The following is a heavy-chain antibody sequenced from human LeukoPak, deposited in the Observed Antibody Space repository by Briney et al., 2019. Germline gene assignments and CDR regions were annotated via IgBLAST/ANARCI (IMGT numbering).Heavy chain of an antibody. V-gene: IGHV3-9*01. Sequence: GTSLRLSCAASGFTFDDYAMHWVRQAPGKGLEWVSGISWNSGSIGYADSVKGRFTISRDNAKNSLYLQMNSLRAEDAALYYCAKDSGDEYYFDYWGQGTLVTVSS. J-gene: IGHJ4*02. CDR1: GFTFDDYA. CDR2: ISWNSGSI. D-gene: IGHD3-10*01. CDR3: AKDSGDEYYFDY.